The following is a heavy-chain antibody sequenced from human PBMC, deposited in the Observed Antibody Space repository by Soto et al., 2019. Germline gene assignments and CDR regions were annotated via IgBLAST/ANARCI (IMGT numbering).Heavy chain of an antibody. Sequence: GGSLRLSCAASGFTFISYAMSWVRQAPGKGLEWVSAISGSGGSTYYADSVKGRFTISRDNSKNTLYLQMNSLRAEDTAVYYCASQGWSGWYSDYYYYGMDVWGQGTTVTVSS. D-gene: IGHD6-19*01. V-gene: IGHV3-23*01. CDR1: GFTFISYA. CDR3: ASQGWSGWYSDYYYYGMDV. CDR2: ISGSGGST. J-gene: IGHJ6*02.